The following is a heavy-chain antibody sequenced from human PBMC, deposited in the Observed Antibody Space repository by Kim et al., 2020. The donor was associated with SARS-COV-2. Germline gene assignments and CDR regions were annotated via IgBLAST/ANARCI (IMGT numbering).Heavy chain of an antibody. Sequence: GYAQKFQGRVTMTRNTSISTAYMELSSLRSEDTAVYYCARVWRGGDPFDYWGQGTLVTVSS. J-gene: IGHJ4*02. V-gene: IGHV1-8*01. CDR3: ARVWRGGDPFDY. D-gene: IGHD4-17*01.